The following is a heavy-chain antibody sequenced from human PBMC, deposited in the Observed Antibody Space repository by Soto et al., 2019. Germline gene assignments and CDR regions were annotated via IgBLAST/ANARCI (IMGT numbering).Heavy chain of an antibody. Sequence: QVQLVQSGAEVKKPGSSVKVSCKASGGTFSSYTISWVRQAPGQGLEWMGRIIPILGIAIYAQKFQGRVTITADKSTSTAYMELSSLRSEDTAVYYCARANGSCVGDCYQQDNWFDPWGQGTLVTVSS. CDR3: ARANGSCVGDCYQQDNWFDP. CDR1: GGTFSSYT. V-gene: IGHV1-69*02. CDR2: IIPILGIA. D-gene: IGHD2-21*02. J-gene: IGHJ5*02.